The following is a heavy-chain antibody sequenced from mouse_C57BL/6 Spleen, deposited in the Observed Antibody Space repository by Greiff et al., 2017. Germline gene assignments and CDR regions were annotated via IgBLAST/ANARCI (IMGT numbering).Heavy chain of an antibody. CDR3: ARDNYGDYGYFDY. Sequence: QVQLQQPGAELVMPGASVKLSCKASGYTFTSYWMHWVKQRPGQGLEWIGEIDPSDSYTNYNQKLKGKSTLTVDKSSSTAYMQLSSLTSEDSAVYYCARDNYGDYGYFDYWGQGTTLTVSS. D-gene: IGHD2-13*01. CDR2: IDPSDSYT. CDR1: GYTFTSYW. V-gene: IGHV1-69*01. J-gene: IGHJ2*01.